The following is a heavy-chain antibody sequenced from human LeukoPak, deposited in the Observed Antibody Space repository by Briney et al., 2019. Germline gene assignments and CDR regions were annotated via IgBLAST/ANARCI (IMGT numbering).Heavy chain of an antibody. D-gene: IGHD3-10*01. V-gene: IGHV4-34*01. J-gene: IGHJ4*02. CDR2: INHSGST. CDR3: ARGPYYYGSGSYP. CDR1: GGSFSGYY. Sequence: KPSETLSLTCAVYGGSFSGYYWSWIRQPPGKGLEWIGEINHSGSTNYNPSLKSRVTISVDTSKHQFSLKLSSVTAADTAVYYCARGPYYYGSGSYPWGQGTLVTVSS.